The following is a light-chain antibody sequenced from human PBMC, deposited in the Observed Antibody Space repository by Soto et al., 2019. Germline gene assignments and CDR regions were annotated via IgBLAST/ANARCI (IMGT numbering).Light chain of an antibody. Sequence: DIQMTQYPSTLSSSFGDRVTITCRASQNIGTSFAWYQQTPGKAPKLLISDASTLESGVPSRFGGSGSGTEFTLSIPSLKPDDFATYYCQQCFWNWTFGQGTKVDIK. CDR3: QQCFWNWT. V-gene: IGKV1-5*01. CDR2: DAS. CDR1: QNIGTS. J-gene: IGKJ1*01.